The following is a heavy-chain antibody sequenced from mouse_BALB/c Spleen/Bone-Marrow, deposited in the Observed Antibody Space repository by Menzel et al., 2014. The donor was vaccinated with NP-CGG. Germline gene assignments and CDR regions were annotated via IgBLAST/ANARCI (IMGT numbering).Heavy chain of an antibody. CDR3: TRGGNWDDFDV. Sequence: EVKLVESGGGLVQPGGSRKLSCAASGFTFSSFGMHWVRQAPEKGLEWVAYISSGSTAIFYADTVKGRFTISRDNPKNTLFLHMTSLRSEDTAMYYCTRGGNWDDFDVWGAGTTVTVSS. J-gene: IGHJ1*01. V-gene: IGHV5-17*02. CDR2: ISSGSTAI. D-gene: IGHD4-1*01. CDR1: GFTFSSFG.